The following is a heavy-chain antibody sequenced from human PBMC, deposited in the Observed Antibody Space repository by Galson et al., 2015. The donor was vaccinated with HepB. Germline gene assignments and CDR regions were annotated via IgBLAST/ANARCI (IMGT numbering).Heavy chain of an antibody. CDR2: INTNTGNP. V-gene: IGHV7-4-1*02. CDR3: ARTPYYGSGSYHNAWFDP. Sequence: SVKVSCKASGYTFNSYALNWVRQAPGQGLEWMGWINTNTGNPTYAQGFTGRFVFSLDTSVTTAYLQISNLKAEDTAVYYCARTPYYGSGSYHNAWFDPWGQGTLVTVSS. J-gene: IGHJ5*02. D-gene: IGHD3-10*01. CDR1: GYTFNSYA.